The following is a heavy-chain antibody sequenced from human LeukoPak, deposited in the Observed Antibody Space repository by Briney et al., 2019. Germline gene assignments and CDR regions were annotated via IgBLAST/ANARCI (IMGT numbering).Heavy chain of an antibody. D-gene: IGHD3-10*01. J-gene: IGHJ4*02. CDR3: ATVEVRGVIH. Sequence: PGRSLRLSCAASGFTFSSYAMHWVRQAPGKGLEWVAVISYDGSNKYYADSVKGRFTISRDNSKNTLYLQMNSLRAEVTAVYYCATVEVRGVIHWGQETLVTVSS. CDR2: ISYDGSNK. CDR1: GFTFSSYA. V-gene: IGHV3-30*04.